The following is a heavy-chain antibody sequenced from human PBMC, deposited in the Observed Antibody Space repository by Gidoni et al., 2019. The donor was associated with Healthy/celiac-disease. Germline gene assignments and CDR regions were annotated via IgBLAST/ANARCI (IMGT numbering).Heavy chain of an antibody. CDR2: IYYSGGT. CDR1: GHSISSGGYY. V-gene: IGHV4-31*03. Sequence: QVQLQESGPGLVKPSQTLSPTSTLAGHSISSGGYYWSWIPQHPGKGLECIGYIYYSGGTSYNPSIKSRVTISVGTSKNQFSLKLSYVTAADTAVYYCARDALYYYDSSSYHAFDYWGQGALVTVSS. D-gene: IGHD3-22*01. CDR3: ARDALYYYDSSSYHAFDY. J-gene: IGHJ4*02.